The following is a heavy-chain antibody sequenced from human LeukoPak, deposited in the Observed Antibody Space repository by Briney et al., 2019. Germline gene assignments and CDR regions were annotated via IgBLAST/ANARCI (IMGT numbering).Heavy chain of an antibody. V-gene: IGHV4-39*07. Sequence: SETLSLTCTVSGGSISSSSYYWGWIRQPPGKGLEWIGSIYYSGSTYYNPSLKSRVTISVDTSKNQFSLKLSSVTAADTAVYYCARTQDMVWLDPWGQGTLVTVSS. CDR1: GGSISSSSYY. CDR3: ARTQDMVWLDP. D-gene: IGHD2-8*01. J-gene: IGHJ5*02. CDR2: IYYSGST.